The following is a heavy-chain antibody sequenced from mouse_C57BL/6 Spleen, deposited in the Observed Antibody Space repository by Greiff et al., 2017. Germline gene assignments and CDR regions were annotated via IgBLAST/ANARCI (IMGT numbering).Heavy chain of an antibody. CDR3: ARDRSNYALDY. D-gene: IGHD2-5*01. CDR1: GFTFSSYA. Sequence: EVKLVESGGGLVKPGGSLKLSCAASGFTFSSYAMSWVRQTPEKRLEWVATISDGGSYTYYPDNVKGRFTISRDNAKNNLYLQMSHLKSEDTAMYYWARDRSNYALDYWGQGTTLTVSS. V-gene: IGHV5-4*01. J-gene: IGHJ2*01. CDR2: ISDGGSYT.